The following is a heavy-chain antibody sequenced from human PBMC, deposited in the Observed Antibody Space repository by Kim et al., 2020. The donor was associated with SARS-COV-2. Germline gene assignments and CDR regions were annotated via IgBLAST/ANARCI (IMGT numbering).Heavy chain of an antibody. V-gene: IGHV1-46*01. D-gene: IGHD6-19*01. J-gene: IGHJ4*02. CDR3: ARDGIAVAGTLPPWNY. Sequence: ASVKVSCKASGYTFTSYYMHWVRQAPGQGLEWMGIINPSGGSTSYAQKFQGRVTMTRDTSTSTVYMELSSLRSEDTAVYYCARDGIAVAGTLPPWNYWGQRTLVTVSS. CDR2: INPSGGST. CDR1: GYTFTSYY.